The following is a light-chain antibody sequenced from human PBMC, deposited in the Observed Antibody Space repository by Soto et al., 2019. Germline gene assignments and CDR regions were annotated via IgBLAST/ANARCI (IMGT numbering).Light chain of an antibody. CDR2: GAS. V-gene: IGKV3-20*01. Sequence: EIVLTQSPGTLSLSPGERATLSCRASQSVSSSYLAWYQQKPDQAPRLLIYGASSRATGIPDRFSGSGSGTDFTLTISRLEPEDFAVYYCQQYGRSPWTFGQGTKVDIK. CDR1: QSVSSSY. J-gene: IGKJ1*01. CDR3: QQYGRSPWT.